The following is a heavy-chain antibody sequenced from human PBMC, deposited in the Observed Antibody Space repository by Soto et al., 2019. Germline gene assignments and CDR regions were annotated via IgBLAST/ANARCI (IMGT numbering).Heavy chain of an antibody. CDR1: GFTFSIYT. CDR2: ISESGDNT. J-gene: IGHJ4*02. Sequence: EVQLLESGGGLVQPGGSLRLSCAASGFTFSIYTMAWVRQAPGKGLEWVSGISESGDNTYYADSVKGRFTISRDSSKDTLHLQMNSLRAEDTAVYFCAKGQHGSAYYYFDNWGQGPLVTVSS. D-gene: IGHD6-19*01. CDR3: AKGQHGSAYYYFDN. V-gene: IGHV3-23*01.